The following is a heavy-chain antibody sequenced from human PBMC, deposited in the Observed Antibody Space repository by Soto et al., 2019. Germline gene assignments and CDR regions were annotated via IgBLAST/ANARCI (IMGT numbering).Heavy chain of an antibody. J-gene: IGHJ4*02. D-gene: IGHD6-13*01. CDR3: ASEYSSSWPYYFDY. CDR2: IIPILGIA. CDR1: GGTFSSYT. Sequence: QVQLVQSGAEVKKPGSSVKVSCKASGGTFSSYTISWVRQAPGQGLEWMGRIIPILGIANYAQKFQGRVTMTAANSTSTAYMELSSRRSEDTAVYYCASEYSSSWPYYFDYWGQGTLVTVSS. V-gene: IGHV1-69*02.